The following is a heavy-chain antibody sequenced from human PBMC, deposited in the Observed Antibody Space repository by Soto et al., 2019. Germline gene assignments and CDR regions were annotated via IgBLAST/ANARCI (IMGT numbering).Heavy chain of an antibody. V-gene: IGHV3-23*01. CDR1: GFTFSSCA. J-gene: IGHJ6*02. CDR2: IIDSGGST. Sequence: GSLRLSFAASGFTFSSCAMGWVRQAPGKGLEWVSDIIDSGGSTYYADSVKGRFTISRDNSKSTLYLQMNSLRAEDTALYYCAKGRSYYYYYGVDVWGQGTKVTVSS. CDR3: AKGRSYYYYYGVDV.